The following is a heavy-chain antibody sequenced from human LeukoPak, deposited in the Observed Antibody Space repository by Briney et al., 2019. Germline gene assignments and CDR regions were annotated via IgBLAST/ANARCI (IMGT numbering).Heavy chain of an antibody. J-gene: IGHJ4*02. D-gene: IGHD6-19*01. CDR1: GFPLNTQD. Sequence: GGSLRLSCAASGFPLNTQDMGWVRQAPGKGLEWVSSIHADGVGTFYADSVRGRFTISRDNSKNTLDLQMNSLRVEDTAVYYCGKGRVSEWGQGTLVTVSS. V-gene: IGHV3-23*01. CDR3: GKGRVSE. CDR2: IHADGVGT.